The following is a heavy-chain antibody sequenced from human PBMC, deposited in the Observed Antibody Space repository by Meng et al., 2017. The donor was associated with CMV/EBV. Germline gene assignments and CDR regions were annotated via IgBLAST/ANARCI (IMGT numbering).Heavy chain of an antibody. CDR1: GYTFISYD. CDR3: ARSVVVVPAAPLRAYFDY. J-gene: IGHJ4*02. V-gene: IGHV1-8*01. D-gene: IGHD2-2*01. Sequence: ASVKVSCKASGYTFISYDINWVRQATGQGLEWMGWMNPNSGNTGYAQKFQGRVTMTRNTSISTAYMELSSLRSEDTAVYYCARSVVVVPAAPLRAYFDYWGQGTLVTVSS. CDR2: MNPNSGNT.